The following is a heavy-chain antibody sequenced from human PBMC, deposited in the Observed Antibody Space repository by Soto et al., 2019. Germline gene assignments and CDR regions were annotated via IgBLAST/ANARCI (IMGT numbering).Heavy chain of an antibody. D-gene: IGHD3-3*01. J-gene: IGHJ4*02. Sequence: TLSLTWTLAGGCISSGGYFWSWIRQPPGKGLEWIGYIYYSGSTYYNQSLKSRVTISVDTSKNQFSLKLSSVTSADTAVYYCVSSGKDFWSGYPHAQFDYWGQGTLVTVSS. V-gene: IGHV4-31*02. CDR1: GGCISSGGYF. CDR3: VSSGKDFWSGYPHAQFDY. CDR2: IYYSGST.